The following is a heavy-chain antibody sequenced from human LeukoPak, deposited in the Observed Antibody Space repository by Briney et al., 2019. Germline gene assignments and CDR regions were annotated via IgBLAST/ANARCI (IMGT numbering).Heavy chain of an antibody. D-gene: IGHD3-3*01. CDR1: GFTFSSYS. V-gene: IGHV3-7*01. J-gene: IGHJ4*02. Sequence: GGSLRLSCAASGFTFSSYSMNWVRQAPGKGLEWVANIKQDGSEKYYVDSVKGRFTISRDNAKNSLYLQMNSLRAEDTAVYYCARVRVSPFYDFWSGYYDYWGQGTLVTVSS. CDR2: IKQDGSEK. CDR3: ARVRVSPFYDFWSGYYDY.